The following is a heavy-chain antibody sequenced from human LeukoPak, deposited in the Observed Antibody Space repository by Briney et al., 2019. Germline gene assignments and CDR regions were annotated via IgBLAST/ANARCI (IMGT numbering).Heavy chain of an antibody. CDR2: ISGSGGST. D-gene: IGHD3-10*01. Sequence: TGGSLRLSCAASGFTFSSYAMSWVRQAPGKGLEWVSAISGSGGSTYYADSVKGRFTISRDNSKNTLYLQMNSLRAEDTALYYCAKARWFGELALPVFDYWGQGTLVTVSS. CDR1: GFTFSSYA. CDR3: AKARWFGELALPVFDY. J-gene: IGHJ4*02. V-gene: IGHV3-23*01.